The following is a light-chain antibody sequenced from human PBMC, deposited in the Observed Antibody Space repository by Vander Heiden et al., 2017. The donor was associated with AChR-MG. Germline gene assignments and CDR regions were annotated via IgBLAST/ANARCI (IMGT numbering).Light chain of an antibody. Sequence: DIQMTHSPSSLSASVGDRITITCRASQSITTYLNWFQQKPGKAPKLLIYAASSLQSGVPSRFSGSGSGTDFTLTISSLQPEDFATYYCQQSDSTPPTFGQGTKVEI. CDR2: AAS. V-gene: IGKV1-39*01. J-gene: IGKJ1*01. CDR1: QSITTY. CDR3: QQSDSTPPT.